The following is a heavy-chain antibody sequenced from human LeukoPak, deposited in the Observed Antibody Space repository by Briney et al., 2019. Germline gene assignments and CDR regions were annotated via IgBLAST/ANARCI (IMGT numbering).Heavy chain of an antibody. J-gene: IGHJ4*02. V-gene: IGHV3-21*01. CDR3: ARVPMVQGVNVDPCDY. CDR2: ISSSSSYI. CDR1: GFTFSSYS. Sequence: PGGSLRLSCAASGFTFSSYSMNWVCQAPGKGLEWVSSISSSSSYIYYADSVKGRFTISRDNAKKSLFLQMNSLRAEDTAVYYCARVPMVQGVNVDPCDYWGQGTLVTVSS. D-gene: IGHD3-10*01.